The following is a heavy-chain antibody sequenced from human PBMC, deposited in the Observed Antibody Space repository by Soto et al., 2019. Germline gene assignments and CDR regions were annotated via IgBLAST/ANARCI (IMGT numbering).Heavy chain of an antibody. CDR1: GGTFSSYA. D-gene: IGHD6-19*01. V-gene: IGHV1-69*13. Sequence: SVKVSCKASGGTFSSYAISWVRQAPGQGPEWMGGIIPIFGTANYAQKFQGRVTITADESTSTAYMELSSLRSEDTAVYYCARGGRVIAVAGTSVRAFDIWGQGTMVTVSS. J-gene: IGHJ3*02. CDR3: ARGGRVIAVAGTSVRAFDI. CDR2: IIPIFGTA.